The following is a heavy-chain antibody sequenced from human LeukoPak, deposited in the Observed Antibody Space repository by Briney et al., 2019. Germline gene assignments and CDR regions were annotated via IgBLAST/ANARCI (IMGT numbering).Heavy chain of an antibody. CDR1: GFSFHSYA. J-gene: IGHJ4*02. CDR3: ARVAVGFDC. CDR2: ISGSGGST. D-gene: IGHD2-21*01. Sequence: PGGSLRLSCATSGFSFHSYAMTWVRQAPGKGLEWVSAISGSGGSTYYADSVKGRFTISRDNSKNTLYLQMNSLRAEDTAVYYCARVAVGFDCWGQGTLVTVSS. V-gene: IGHV3-23*01.